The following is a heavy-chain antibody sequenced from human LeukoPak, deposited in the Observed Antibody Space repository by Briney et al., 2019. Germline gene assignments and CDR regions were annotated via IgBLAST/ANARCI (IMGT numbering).Heavy chain of an antibody. Sequence: SVQVSCKASVGIFSSFAISWVLLAPGLGLEWMGRIIPILGIANYAQKFQGRVTITADKSTSTAYMELSSLRSEDTAVYYCAREMVRGVIIPKTKNWFDPWGQGTLVTVSS. CDR2: IIPILGIA. J-gene: IGHJ5*02. V-gene: IGHV1-69*04. D-gene: IGHD3-10*01. CDR3: AREMVRGVIIPKTKNWFDP. CDR1: VGIFSSFA.